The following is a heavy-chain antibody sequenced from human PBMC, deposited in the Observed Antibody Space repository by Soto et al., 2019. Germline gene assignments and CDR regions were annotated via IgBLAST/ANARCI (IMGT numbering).Heavy chain of an antibody. CDR1: GYTFTSYA. CDR3: ARGSQYGIPVLGLYYYYGMDV. Sequence: ASVKVSCKASGYTFTSYAMDWVRQAPGQRLEWMGWINAGNGNTNYAQKLQGRVTMTTDTSTSTAYMELRSLRSDDTAVYYCARGSQYGIPVLGLYYYYGMDVWGQGTTVTVSS. D-gene: IGHD1-1*01. CDR2: INAGNGNT. J-gene: IGHJ6*02. V-gene: IGHV1-3*01.